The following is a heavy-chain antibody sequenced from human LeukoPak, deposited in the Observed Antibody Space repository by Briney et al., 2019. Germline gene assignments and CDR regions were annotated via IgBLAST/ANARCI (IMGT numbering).Heavy chain of an antibody. V-gene: IGHV1-46*01. CDR3: ATDLFRSGYSYGSYY. CDR1: GYTFTSYY. Sequence: GSVKVSCKASGYTFTSYYMHWVRQAPGQGLEWMGIINPSGGSTSYAQKFQGRVTMTRGTSTSTVYMELSSLRSEDTAVYYCATDLFRSGYSYGSYYWSEGTLVTVSS. CDR2: INPSGGST. J-gene: IGHJ4*02. D-gene: IGHD5-18*01.